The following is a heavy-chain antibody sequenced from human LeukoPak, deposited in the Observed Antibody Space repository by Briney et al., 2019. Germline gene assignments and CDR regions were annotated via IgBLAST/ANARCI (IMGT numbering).Heavy chain of an antibody. Sequence: GGSLRLSCAASGVTLSSYAMSWARQAPGKGLEWVSGISSSGSGGNTYYADSVKGRFTISRDSSKNTLFLHMNTLRSEDTAIYYCAKNRTVGAYYWYFDLWGRGTLVTVSS. V-gene: IGHV3-23*01. CDR1: GVTLSSYA. D-gene: IGHD1-26*01. J-gene: IGHJ2*01. CDR3: AKNRTVGAYYWYFDL. CDR2: ISSSGSGGNT.